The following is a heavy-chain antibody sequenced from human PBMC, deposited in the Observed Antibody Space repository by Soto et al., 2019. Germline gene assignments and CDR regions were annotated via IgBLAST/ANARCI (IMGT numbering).Heavy chain of an antibody. J-gene: IGHJ3*02. Sequence: EVQLVESGGGLVQPGGSLRLSCVVTGFNFGNYWMTWVRQAPGKGLEWVANIKKDESKKSYLDSVRGRFTGSRDNAKNSPYLQMYIQTADHTALYSCAKYVSPGTSGLYFDAFDSWGQGTMVTVSS. CDR1: GFNFGNYW. CDR3: AKYVSPGTSGLYFDAFDS. CDR2: IKKDESKK. D-gene: IGHD2-2*01. V-gene: IGHV3-7*05.